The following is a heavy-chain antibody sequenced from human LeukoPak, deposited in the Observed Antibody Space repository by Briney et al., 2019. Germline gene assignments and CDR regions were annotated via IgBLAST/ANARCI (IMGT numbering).Heavy chain of an antibody. CDR3: ARRPYYDTGLGGGAFDI. CDR1: GGTFSSYA. D-gene: IGHD3-3*01. V-gene: IGHV1-69*05. CDR2: IIPIFGTA. Sequence: GSSVKVSCKASGGTFSSYAISWVRQAPGQGLEWMGGIIPIFGTANYAQKFQGRVTITTDESTSTAYMELSSLRSEDTAVYYCARRPYYDTGLGGGAFDIWGQGTMVTVSS. J-gene: IGHJ3*02.